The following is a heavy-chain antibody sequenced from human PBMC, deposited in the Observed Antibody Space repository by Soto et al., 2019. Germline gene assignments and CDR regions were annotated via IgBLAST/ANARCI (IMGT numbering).Heavy chain of an antibody. V-gene: IGHV5-51*01. Sequence: PGESLKISCKGSGYSFTSYWIGWVRQMPGKGLEWMGIIYPGDSDTRYSPSFQGQVTISADKSISTAYLQWSSLKASDTAMYYCASPSSRWQWGDAFDIWGQGTMVTVSS. D-gene: IGHD6-13*01. CDR3: ASPSSRWQWGDAFDI. CDR1: GYSFTSYW. J-gene: IGHJ3*02. CDR2: IYPGDSDT.